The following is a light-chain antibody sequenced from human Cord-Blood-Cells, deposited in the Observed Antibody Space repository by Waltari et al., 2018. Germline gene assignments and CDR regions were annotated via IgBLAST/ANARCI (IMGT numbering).Light chain of an antibody. CDR3: QQYNNWPWT. J-gene: IGKJ1*01. V-gene: IGKV3-15*01. CDR1: QSVSRN. Sequence: EIVMTQSPATLSVSPGDSTTLTCRARQSVSRNLAWYQQKPGQAPRHLIYGASTRATGIPARFSGSGSGTEFTLTISSLQSEDFAVYYCQQYNNWPWTFGQGTKVEIK. CDR2: GAS.